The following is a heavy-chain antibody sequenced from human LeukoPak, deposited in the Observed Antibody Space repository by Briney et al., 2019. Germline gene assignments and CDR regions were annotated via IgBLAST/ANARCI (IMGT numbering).Heavy chain of an antibody. CDR1: GFSFSSHG. Sequence: PGGSLRLSCAASGFSFSSHGMHWVRQAPGKGLEWVAFIRYDGSKKYYADSVKGRFTISRDNSKNTLYLQMNSLRAEDTAVYYCAKDSGLYEGTTFDYWGQGTLVTASS. D-gene: IGHD1-7*01. CDR3: AKDSGLYEGTTFDY. CDR2: IRYDGSKK. V-gene: IGHV3-30*02. J-gene: IGHJ4*02.